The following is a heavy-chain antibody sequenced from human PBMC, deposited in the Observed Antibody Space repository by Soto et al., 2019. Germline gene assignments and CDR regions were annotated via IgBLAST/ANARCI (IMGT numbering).Heavy chain of an antibody. CDR3: ARGPRGYSYGPLPLPHL. D-gene: IGHD5-18*01. J-gene: IGHJ5*02. CDR1: GGTFSSYA. V-gene: IGHV1-69*12. CDR2: IIPIFGTA. Sequence: QVQLVQSGAEVKKPGSSVKVSCKASGGTFSSYAISWVRQAPGQGLEWMGGIIPIFGTANYAQKFQGRVTITGDESTSTAYMELSSLRSEDTAVYYCARGPRGYSYGPLPLPHLWGQGTLVTVSS.